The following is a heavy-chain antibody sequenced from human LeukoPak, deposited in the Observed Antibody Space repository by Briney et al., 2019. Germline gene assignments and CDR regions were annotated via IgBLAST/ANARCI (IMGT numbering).Heavy chain of an antibody. CDR2: IGYDGSNK. Sequence: GGSLRLSCAASGFTFSSYWMSWVRQAPGKGLEWVAFIGYDGSNKFYADSVKGRFTISRDNAKNSLYLQMNSLRAEDTAVYYCARGLAMVLRRGRRPYYFDYWGQGTLVTVSS. J-gene: IGHJ4*02. V-gene: IGHV3-33*08. CDR3: ARGLAMVLRRGRRPYYFDY. D-gene: IGHD5-18*01. CDR1: GFTFSSYW.